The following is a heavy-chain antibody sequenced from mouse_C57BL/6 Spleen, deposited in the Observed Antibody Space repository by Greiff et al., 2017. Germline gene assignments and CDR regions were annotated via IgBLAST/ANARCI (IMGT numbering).Heavy chain of an antibody. D-gene: IGHD1-1*01. V-gene: IGHV3-6*01. CDR2: ISYDGSN. CDR1: GYSITSGYY. J-gene: IGHJ1*03. CDR3: ARGVTAGEATGYLDV. Sequence: EVQLQESGPGLVKPSQSLSLTCSVTGYSITSGYYWNWLRQFPGNKLEWMGYISYDGSNNYNPSLKNRISITRDTSKNQFFLKLNSVTTEDTATYYSARGVTAGEATGYLDVWGTGTTVTVSS.